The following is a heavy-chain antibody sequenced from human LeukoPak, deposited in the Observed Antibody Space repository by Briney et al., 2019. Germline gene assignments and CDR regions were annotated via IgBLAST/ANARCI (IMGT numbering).Heavy chain of an antibody. CDR1: GFTFSSYG. CDR2: IRYDGSNK. V-gene: IGHV3-30*02. Sequence: GGSLRLSCAASGFTFSSYGMHWVRQAPGKGLEWVAFIRYDGSNKYYADSVKGRFTISRDNSKNTLYLQMNSLRAEDTAVYYCARVNILAGALDYWGQGTLVTVSS. CDR3: ARVNILAGALDY. J-gene: IGHJ4*02. D-gene: IGHD1-26*01.